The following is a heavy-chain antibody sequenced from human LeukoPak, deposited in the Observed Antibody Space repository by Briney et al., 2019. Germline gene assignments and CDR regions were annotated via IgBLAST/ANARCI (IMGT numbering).Heavy chain of an antibody. D-gene: IGHD2-21*02. CDR2: IYHSGST. J-gene: IGHJ6*03. V-gene: IGHV4-38-2*02. CDR1: GYSISSGYY. CDR3: ARVGFACGGDCYNYYYYYMDV. Sequence: SETLSLTCTVSGYSISSGYYWGWIRQPPGKGLEWIGSIYHSGSTYYNPSLKSRVTISVDTSKNQFSLKLSSVTAADTAVYYCARVGFACGGDCYNYYYYYMDVWGKGTTVTVSS.